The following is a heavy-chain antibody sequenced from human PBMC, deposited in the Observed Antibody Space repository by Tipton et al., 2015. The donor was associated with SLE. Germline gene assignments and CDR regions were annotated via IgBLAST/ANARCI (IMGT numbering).Heavy chain of an antibody. Sequence: SLRLSCAASGFTFTSYSMNWVRQAPGKGLDWVSSISSSSSYIYYADSLKGRFTISRDNAKNSLYLQMNSLRAEDTAVYYCVKKSGEGLLDHDAFDIWGQGTMVTVSS. CDR2: ISSSSSYI. D-gene: IGHD2-15*01. V-gene: IGHV3-21*04. J-gene: IGHJ3*02. CDR1: GFTFTSYS. CDR3: VKKSGEGLLDHDAFDI.